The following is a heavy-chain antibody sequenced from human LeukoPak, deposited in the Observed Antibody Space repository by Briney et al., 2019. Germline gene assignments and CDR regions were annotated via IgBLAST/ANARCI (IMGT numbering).Heavy chain of an antibody. J-gene: IGHJ6*03. V-gene: IGHV1-2*02. CDR3: ARDFWDIVVVPAATPPNYYMDV. CDR1: GYTFTGYY. Sequence: ASVKVSCKASGYTFTGYYMHWVRQAPGQGLEWMGWINPNSGGTNYAQKFQGRVTMTRDTSISTAYMELSRLRSDDTAVYYCARDFWDIVVVPAATPPNYYMDVWGKGTTVTVSS. CDR2: INPNSGGT. D-gene: IGHD2-2*01.